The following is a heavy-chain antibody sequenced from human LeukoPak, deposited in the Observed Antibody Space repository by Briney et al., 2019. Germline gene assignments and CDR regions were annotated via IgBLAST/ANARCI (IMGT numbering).Heavy chain of an antibody. CDR2: IYYSGST. Sequence: SETLSLTCTVSGGSISSGDYYWSWIRQPPGKGLEWIGYIYYSGSTYYNPSLKSRVTILVDTSKNQFSLKLSSVTAAGTAVYYCAREESGTSSFDYWGQGALVTVSS. J-gene: IGHJ4*02. D-gene: IGHD1-26*01. CDR3: AREESGTSSFDY. V-gene: IGHV4-30-4*01. CDR1: GGSISSGDYY.